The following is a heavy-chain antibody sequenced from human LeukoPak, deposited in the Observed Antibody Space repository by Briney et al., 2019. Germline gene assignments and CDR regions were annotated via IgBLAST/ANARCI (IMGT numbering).Heavy chain of an antibody. J-gene: IGHJ4*02. CDR3: AREGSHFDY. Sequence: GGSLRPSCVASGFSLSNYAMHWVRQAPGKGLEWVSYISSSGSTIYYADSVKGRFTISRDNAKNSLYLQMNSLRAEDTAVYYCAREGSHFDYWGQGTLVTVSS. CDR2: ISSSGSTI. CDR1: GFSLSNYA. V-gene: IGHV3-48*03.